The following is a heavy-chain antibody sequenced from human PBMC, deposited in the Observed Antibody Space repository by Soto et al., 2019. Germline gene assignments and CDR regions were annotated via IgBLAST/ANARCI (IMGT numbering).Heavy chain of an antibody. CDR2: ISSSGGST. J-gene: IGHJ4*02. D-gene: IGHD3-3*01. V-gene: IGHV3-23*01. Sequence: PGGSLKLSCAASGFTFSTYAMSWVRQAPGKGLEWVSTISSSGGSTHYADSVKGWFTISRDNSKNTLYLQMNSLRAEDTAVYYCAKPSYVLWRGYSSSFDFWCKGTLVTLS. CDR1: GFTFSTYA. CDR3: AKPSYVLWRGYSSSFDF.